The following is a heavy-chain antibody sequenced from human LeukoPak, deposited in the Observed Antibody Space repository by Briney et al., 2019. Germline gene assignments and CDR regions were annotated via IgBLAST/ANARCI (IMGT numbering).Heavy chain of an antibody. D-gene: IGHD6-19*01. CDR1: GFTVSTNY. V-gene: IGHV3-30*18. Sequence: TGGSLRLSCAASGFTVSTNYMGWARQAPGKGLEWVAVISYDGSNKYYADSVKGRFTISRDNSKNTLYLQMNSLRAEDTAVYYCAKDLGAAVAGYWGQGTLVTVSS. CDR3: AKDLGAAVAGY. J-gene: IGHJ4*02. CDR2: ISYDGSNK.